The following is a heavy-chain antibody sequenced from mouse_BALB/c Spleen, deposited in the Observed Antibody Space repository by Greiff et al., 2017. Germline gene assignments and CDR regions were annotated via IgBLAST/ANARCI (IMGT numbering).Heavy chain of an antibody. CDR3: ARGYPYYFDY. CDR2: ISSGGST. D-gene: IGHD5-5*01. CDR1: GFTFSSYA. J-gene: IGHJ2*01. V-gene: IGHV5-6-5*01. Sequence: EVMLVESGGGLVKPGGSLKLSCAASGFTFSSYAMSWVPQTPEKRLEWVASISSGGSTYYPDSVKGRFTISRDNARNILYLQMSSLRSEDTAMYYCARGYPYYFDYWGQGTTLTVSS.